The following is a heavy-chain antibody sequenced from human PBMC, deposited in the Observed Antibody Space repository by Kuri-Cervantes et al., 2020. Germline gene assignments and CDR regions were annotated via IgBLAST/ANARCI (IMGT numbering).Heavy chain of an antibody. V-gene: IGHV4-38-2*01. CDR1: GFTFSNAW. J-gene: IGHJ3*02. CDR3: ARIGVAGDAFDI. CDR2: IYYSGST. D-gene: IGHD6-19*01. Sequence: GSLRLSCAASGFTFSNAWMSWVRQPPGKGLEWIGSIYYSGSTYYNPSLKGRVTISVDTSKNQFSLKLSSVTAADTAVYYCARIGVAGDAFDIWGQGTMVTVSS.